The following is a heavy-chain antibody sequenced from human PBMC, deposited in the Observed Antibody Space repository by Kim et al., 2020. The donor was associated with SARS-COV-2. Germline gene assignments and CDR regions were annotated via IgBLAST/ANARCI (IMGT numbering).Heavy chain of an antibody. CDR1: GFTFSSYA. Sequence: GGSLRLSCAASGFTFSSYAMHWVRQAPGKGLEWVAVISYDGINKYYADSVKGRFTISRDNSKNTLYLQMNSLRGEDTAVYYCARALRGSYYYGMDVWGQGTTVTVSS. J-gene: IGHJ6*02. CDR2: ISYDGINK. V-gene: IGHV3-30-3*01. CDR3: ARALRGSYYYGMDV. D-gene: IGHD5-12*01.